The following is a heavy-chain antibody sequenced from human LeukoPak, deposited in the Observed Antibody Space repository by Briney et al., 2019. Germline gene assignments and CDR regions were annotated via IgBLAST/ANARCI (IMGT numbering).Heavy chain of an antibody. CDR2: ISSSSSYI. V-gene: IGHV3-21*01. J-gene: IGHJ6*02. CDR3: SGEPYCSSTSRYTFYHQQHRMGV. Sequence: GGSLRLSCAASGFTFSSYSMNWVRQAPGKGLEWVSSISSSSSYIYYADSVKGRFTISRDNAKNSLYLQMNSLRAEDTAVYYCSGEPYCSSTSRYTFYHQQHRMGVRGQRA. D-gene: IGHD2-2*02. CDR1: GFTFSSYS.